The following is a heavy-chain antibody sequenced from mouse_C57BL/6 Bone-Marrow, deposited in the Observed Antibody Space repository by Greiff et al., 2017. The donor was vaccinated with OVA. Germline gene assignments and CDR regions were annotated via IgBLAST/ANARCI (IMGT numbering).Heavy chain of an antibody. D-gene: IGHD2-5*01. CDR2: IDPSDSYT. V-gene: IGHV1-50*01. Sequence: QVQLQQPGAELVKPGASVKLSCKASGYTFTSYWMQWVKQRPGQGLEWIGEIDPSDSYTNYNQKFKGKATLTVDTSSSTAYMQLSSLTSEDSAVYYCARDYRNWNYWGQGTTLTVSS. J-gene: IGHJ2*01. CDR1: GYTFTSYW. CDR3: ARDYRNWNY.